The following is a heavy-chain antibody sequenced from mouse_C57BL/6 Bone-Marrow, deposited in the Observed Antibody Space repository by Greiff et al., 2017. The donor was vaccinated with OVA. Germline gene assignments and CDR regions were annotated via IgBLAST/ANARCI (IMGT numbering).Heavy chain of an antibody. CDR3: AREDLYYGYDYAMDY. V-gene: IGHV1-55*01. CDR2: IYPGSGST. Sequence: QVQLQQSGAELVKPGASVKMSCKASGYTFTSYWITWVKQRPGQGLEWIGDIYPGSGSTNYNEKFKSKATLTVDTSSSTAYMQLSSLTSEDSAVYYSAREDLYYGYDYAMDYWGQGTSVTVSS. CDR1: GYTFTSYW. J-gene: IGHJ4*01. D-gene: IGHD2-2*01.